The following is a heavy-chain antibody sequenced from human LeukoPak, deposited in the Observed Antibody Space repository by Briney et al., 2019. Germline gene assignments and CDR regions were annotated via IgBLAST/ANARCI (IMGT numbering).Heavy chain of an antibody. Sequence: ASVKVSCKASGYTFTGYYMHWVRHAPGQGLEWMGWINPNSGGTNYAQKFQGRVTMTRDTSISTVYMELSRLRSDDTAVYYCARDVQLERLLHWGQGTLVTVSS. V-gene: IGHV1-2*02. CDR2: INPNSGGT. J-gene: IGHJ4*02. CDR3: ARDVQLERLLH. D-gene: IGHD1-1*01. CDR1: GYTFTGYY.